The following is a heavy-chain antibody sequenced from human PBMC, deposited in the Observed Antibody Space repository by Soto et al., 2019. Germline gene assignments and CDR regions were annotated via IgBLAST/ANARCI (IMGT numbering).Heavy chain of an antibody. CDR1: GFTFDDYA. J-gene: IGHJ6*02. Sequence: GGSLRLSCAASGFTFDDYAMHWVRQAPGKGLEWVSGVSWNSGSIGYADFVKGRFTISRDNAKNSLYLQMNSLRAEDTALYYCATLLSIAAAGTPSRGMDVWGQGTTVTVSS. CDR2: VSWNSGSI. D-gene: IGHD6-13*01. CDR3: ATLLSIAAAGTPSRGMDV. V-gene: IGHV3-9*01.